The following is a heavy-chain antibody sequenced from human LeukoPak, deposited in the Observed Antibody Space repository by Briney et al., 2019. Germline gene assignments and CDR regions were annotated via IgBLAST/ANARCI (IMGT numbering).Heavy chain of an antibody. CDR3: ARETLVRGVTHFDY. CDR2: IYYSGST. CDR1: GGSISSSSYY. J-gene: IGHJ4*02. Sequence: SETLSLTCTVSGGSISSSSYYWGWIRQPPGKGLEWIGSIYYSGSTYYNPSLKSRVTISVDTSKNQFSLKLSSVTAADTAVYYCARETLVRGVTHFDYWGQGTLVTVSS. V-gene: IGHV4-39*02. D-gene: IGHD3-10*01.